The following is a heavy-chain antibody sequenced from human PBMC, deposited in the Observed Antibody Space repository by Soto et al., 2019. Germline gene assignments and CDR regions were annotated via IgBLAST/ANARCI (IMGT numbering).Heavy chain of an antibody. CDR2: IYYSGST. J-gene: IGHJ5*02. Sequence: SETQSLTCTVSGSSISSHYWIWIRQPPGKGLEWIGYIYYSGSTNYNPSLKSRVTISLDTSKNQFSLKLSSVTAADTAVYYCGRENDILTGYNWFDPWGQGTLVTVSS. CDR1: GSSISSHY. CDR3: GRENDILTGYNWFDP. D-gene: IGHD3-9*01. V-gene: IGHV4-59*11.